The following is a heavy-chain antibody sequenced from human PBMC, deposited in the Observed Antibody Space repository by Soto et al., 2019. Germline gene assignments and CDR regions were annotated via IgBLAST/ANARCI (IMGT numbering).Heavy chain of an antibody. CDR1: GGTFSSYA. CDR3: ATREGGDIVLVPAAIADYYYYGMDV. V-gene: IGHV1-69*12. J-gene: IGHJ6*02. D-gene: IGHD2-2*01. Sequence: QVQLVQSGAEVKKPGSSVKVSCKASGGTFSSYAISWVRQAPGQGLEWMGGIIPIFGTANYAQKFQGRGTITADESTSTAYLELSSLRSEDSAVYYCATREGGDIVLVPAAIADYYYYGMDVWGQGTTVTVSS. CDR2: IIPIFGTA.